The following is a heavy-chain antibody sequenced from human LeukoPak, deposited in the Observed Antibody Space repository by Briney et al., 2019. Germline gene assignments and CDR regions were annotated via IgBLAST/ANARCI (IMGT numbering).Heavy chain of an antibody. J-gene: IGHJ2*01. V-gene: IGHV4-59*01. Sequence: PSETLSLTCTVSGGSISSYYWSWIRQPPGKGLEWIGYIYYSGSTNYNPSLKSRVTISVDTSKNQFSLKLSSVTAADTAVYYCARAGVDTAMGNFDLWGRGTLVTVSS. D-gene: IGHD5-18*01. CDR2: IYYSGST. CDR3: ARAGVDTAMGNFDL. CDR1: GGSISSYY.